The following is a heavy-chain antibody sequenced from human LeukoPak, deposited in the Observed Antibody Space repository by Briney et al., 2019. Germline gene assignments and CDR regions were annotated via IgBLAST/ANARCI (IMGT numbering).Heavy chain of an antibody. J-gene: IGHJ4*02. CDR1: GGSISSSGYY. CDR2: FYYSETT. V-gene: IGHV4-39*07. Sequence: PSETLSLTCTVSGGSISSSGYYWVWIRQPPGEGLEWIGSFYYSETTYYNSSLKGRVTISVDASKNQFSLRLISMTAADTAVYYCARGPYYLDSWGQGTLVTVSS. CDR3: ARGPYYLDS.